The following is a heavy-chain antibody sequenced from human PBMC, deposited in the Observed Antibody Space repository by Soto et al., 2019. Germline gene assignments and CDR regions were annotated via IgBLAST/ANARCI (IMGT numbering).Heavy chain of an antibody. Sequence: EVQLVESGGGLVQPGGSLRLSCAASGFTFSSYWMSWVRQAPGKGLEWVANINQDVSEKYYVDSVRGRFTISRDNAQNSLFLQMSSLRAEDSAVYFCARLGPINNWHYPLDCWGQGTLVTVSS. CDR2: INQDVSEK. J-gene: IGHJ4*02. CDR1: GFTFSSYW. V-gene: IGHV3-7*01. CDR3: ARLGPINNWHYPLDC. D-gene: IGHD1-7*01.